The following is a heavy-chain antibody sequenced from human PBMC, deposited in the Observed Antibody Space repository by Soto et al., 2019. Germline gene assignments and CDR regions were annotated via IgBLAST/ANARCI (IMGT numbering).Heavy chain of an antibody. D-gene: IGHD2-2*01. CDR1: GGSISSSSYY. CDR3: ARGADPSRLPPFDS. Sequence: SETLSLTCTVSGGSISSSSYYWGWIRQPPGKGLEWIGSIYYSGSTYYNPSLKSRVTISVDTSKNQFSLKPSSVTAADTAVYYCARGADPSRLPPFDSWGQGTLVTVSS. CDR2: IYYSGST. V-gene: IGHV4-39*01. J-gene: IGHJ4*02.